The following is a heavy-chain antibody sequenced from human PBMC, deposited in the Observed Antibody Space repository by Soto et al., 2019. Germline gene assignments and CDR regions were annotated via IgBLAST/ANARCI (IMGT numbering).Heavy chain of an antibody. CDR3: AIYDSSGSRGFQH. J-gene: IGHJ1*01. CDR1: GGSISSGGYY. CDR2: IYYSGSA. Sequence: ASETLSLTCTVSGGSISSGGYYWSWIRQHPGTGLEWIGHIYYSGSAYYNPSLKSRVTISVDTSKNQFSLKLSSVTAADTAVYYCAIYDSSGSRGFQHWGQDTPVTVSS. V-gene: IGHV4-31*03. D-gene: IGHD3-22*01.